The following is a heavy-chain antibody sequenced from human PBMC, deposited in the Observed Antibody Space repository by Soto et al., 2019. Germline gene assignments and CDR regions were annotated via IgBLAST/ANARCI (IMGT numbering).Heavy chain of an antibody. CDR2: IDPSDSCT. V-gene: IGHV5-10-1*01. Sequence: PGESLKISCRGSGYSFSNYWISWVRQMPGKGLGWMGRIDPSDSCTHYSPSFQGHVTISADKSISTVYLQWSSLKASDTAMYYCASLGGVGAVNWFGPCGQGTLVTVYS. J-gene: IGHJ5*02. CDR3: ASLGGVGAVNWFGP. D-gene: IGHD1-26*01. CDR1: GYSFSNYW.